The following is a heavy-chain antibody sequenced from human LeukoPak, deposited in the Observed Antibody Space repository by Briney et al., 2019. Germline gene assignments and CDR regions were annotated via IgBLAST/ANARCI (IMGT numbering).Heavy chain of an antibody. V-gene: IGHV1-3*03. J-gene: IGHJ4*02. CDR2: INAGSGDA. Sequence: ASVKVSRKASGYTFIIYAIHWVRQAPGQRLEWMGWINAGSGDAKYSQEFQGRVTFTRDTSATTVYMELSSLRSEDMAVYYCTRGAFGVVSHLDNWGQGTLVTVSS. CDR3: TRGAFGVVSHLDN. D-gene: IGHD3-3*01. CDR1: GYTFIIYA.